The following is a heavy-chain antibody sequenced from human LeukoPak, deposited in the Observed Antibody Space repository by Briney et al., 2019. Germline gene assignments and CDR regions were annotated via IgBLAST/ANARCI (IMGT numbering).Heavy chain of an antibody. CDR3: ARDGDYDYVWGSYRQFDY. CDR2: ISSSSSYI. D-gene: IGHD3-16*02. Sequence: GGSLRLSCAASGFTFSSYSMNWVRQAPGKGLEWVSSISSSSSYIYYADSVKGRFTISRDNAKNSLYLQMNSLRAEDTAVYYCARDGDYDYVWGSYRQFDYWGQGTLVTVSS. CDR1: GFTFSSYS. V-gene: IGHV3-21*01. J-gene: IGHJ4*02.